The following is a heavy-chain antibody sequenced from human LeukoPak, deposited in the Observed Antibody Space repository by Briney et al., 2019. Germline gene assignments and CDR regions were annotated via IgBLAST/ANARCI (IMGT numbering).Heavy chain of an antibody. CDR1: GGSISSYY. Sequence: SETLSLTCTVSGGSISSYYWSWIRQPPGKGLEWIGYIYYSGSTNYNPSLKSRVTISVDTSKNQFSLKLNFVTAADTAVYYCARSSGGYYNYYYYYYMDVWGKGTTVTVSS. J-gene: IGHJ6*03. CDR3: ARSSGGYYNYYYYYYMDV. V-gene: IGHV4-59*01. D-gene: IGHD1-26*01. CDR2: IYYSGST.